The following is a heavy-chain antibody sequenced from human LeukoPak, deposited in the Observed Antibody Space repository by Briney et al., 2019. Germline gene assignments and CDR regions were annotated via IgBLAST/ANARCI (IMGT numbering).Heavy chain of an antibody. CDR2: ISAYNGNT. D-gene: IGHD6-13*01. V-gene: IGHV1-18*01. CDR1: GYTFTSYG. CDR3: ARVSRVYSSSWYDSYYFDY. Sequence: ASVKVSCKASGYTFTSYGISWVRQAPGQGLEWMGWISAYNGNTNYAQKLQGRVTMTTDTSTSTAYMELSSLRSDDTAVYYCARVSRVYSSSWYDSYYFDYWGQGTLVTVSS. J-gene: IGHJ4*02.